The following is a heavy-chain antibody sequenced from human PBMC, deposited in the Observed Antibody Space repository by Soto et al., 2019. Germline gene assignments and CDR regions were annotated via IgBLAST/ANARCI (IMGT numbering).Heavy chain of an antibody. CDR3: ARGIEGWYQGRYYYGMDV. CDR2: IYYTGST. J-gene: IGHJ6*02. V-gene: IGHV4-59*01. D-gene: IGHD6-19*01. Sequence: SETLSLTCTISGDTIRSDYWNWIRQPPGKRLEWIASIYYTGSTNYNPSLRSRVTMSLDTSKNQFSLKLISVTAADTAVYYFARGIEGWYQGRYYYGMDVWGQGTTVTVSS. CDR1: GDTIRSDY.